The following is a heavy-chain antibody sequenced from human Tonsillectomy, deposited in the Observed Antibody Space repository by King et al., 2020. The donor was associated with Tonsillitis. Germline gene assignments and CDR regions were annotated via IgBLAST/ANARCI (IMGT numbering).Heavy chain of an antibody. Sequence: VQLVESGGGLVQPGGSLRLSCVVSGFTFSSYAMSWVRQAPGKGLEWVSVITGSGADTDYAGSVEGRVTISRDNSKNTLYLQMNSLRAEDTAVYYCAKKGRDIDYWGQGILVTVSS. J-gene: IGHJ4*01. CDR2: ITGSGADT. CDR1: GFTFSSYA. V-gene: IGHV3-23*04. CDR3: AKKGRDIDY.